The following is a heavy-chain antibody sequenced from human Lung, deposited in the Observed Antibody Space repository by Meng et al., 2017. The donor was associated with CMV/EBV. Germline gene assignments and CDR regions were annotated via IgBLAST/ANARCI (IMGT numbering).Heavy chain of an antibody. Sequence: ASVXVSCKASGYTFTSYDINWVRQATGQGLEWMGWMNPNSGNTAYAPKFQGRLTMTRNTSINTAYMDLSSLRSEDTAIYYCTRGRGSTHKGNWFDPWGQGNLVHVSS. CDR2: MNPNSGNT. V-gene: IGHV1-8*01. CDR3: TRGRGSTHKGNWFDP. D-gene: IGHD3-10*01. CDR1: GYTFTSYD. J-gene: IGHJ5*02.